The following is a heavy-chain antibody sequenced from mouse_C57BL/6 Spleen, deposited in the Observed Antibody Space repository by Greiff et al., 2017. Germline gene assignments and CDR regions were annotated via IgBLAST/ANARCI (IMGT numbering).Heavy chain of an antibody. CDR3: ARLPYYYGSSYGYFDV. J-gene: IGHJ1*03. CDR2: INPNNGGT. V-gene: IGHV1-18*01. Sequence: EVQLQHSGPELVKPGASVKIPCKASGYTFTDYNMDWVKQSHGKSLEWIGDINPNNGGTIYNQKFKGKATLTVDKSSSTAYMELRSLTSEDTAVYYCARLPYYYGSSYGYFDVWGTGTTVTVSS. D-gene: IGHD1-1*01. CDR1: GYTFTDYN.